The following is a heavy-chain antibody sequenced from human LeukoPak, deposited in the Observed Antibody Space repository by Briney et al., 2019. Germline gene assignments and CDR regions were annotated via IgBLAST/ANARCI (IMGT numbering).Heavy chain of an antibody. CDR1: GFTFSSYA. J-gene: IGHJ4*02. CDR3: ARGTQSLWFGELFRQIQFDY. CDR2: ISGRGGST. Sequence: PGGSLRLSCAASGFTFSSYAMSWVRQAPGKGLEWVSSISGRGGSTYYADSVKGRFTISRDNSKNTLYLQMNSLRAEDTAVYYCARGTQSLWFGELFRQIQFDYWGQGTLVTVSS. D-gene: IGHD3-10*01. V-gene: IGHV3-23*01.